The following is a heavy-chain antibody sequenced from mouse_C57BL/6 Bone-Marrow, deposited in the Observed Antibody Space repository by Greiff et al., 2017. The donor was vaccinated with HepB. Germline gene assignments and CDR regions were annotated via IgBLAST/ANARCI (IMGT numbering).Heavy chain of an antibody. CDR1: GFTFSDYG. CDR3: ARGGGYYPDY. D-gene: IGHD2-3*01. V-gene: IGHV5-17*01. J-gene: IGHJ2*01. Sequence: EVQLVESGGGLVKPGGSLKLSCAASGFTFSDYGMHWVRQAPEKGLEWVAYISSGSSTIYYADTVKGRFTISRDNAKNTLFLQMTSLRSEATAMYYCARGGGYYPDYWGQGTTLTVSS. CDR2: ISSGSSTI.